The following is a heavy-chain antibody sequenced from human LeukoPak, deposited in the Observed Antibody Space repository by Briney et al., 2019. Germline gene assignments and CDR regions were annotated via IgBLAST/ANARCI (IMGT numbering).Heavy chain of an antibody. CDR2: ISGGGGST. Sequence: GGSLRLSCAASGFTFSSYAVSWVRQAPGKGLEWVSAISGGGGSTYYAVSVKGRFTTSRDSSKNTLSLQMNSLRAEDTAVYYCAKESSGSYYPIDYWGQGTLVTVSS. V-gene: IGHV3-23*01. J-gene: IGHJ4*02. CDR3: AKESSGSYYPIDY. CDR1: GFTFSSYA. D-gene: IGHD1-26*01.